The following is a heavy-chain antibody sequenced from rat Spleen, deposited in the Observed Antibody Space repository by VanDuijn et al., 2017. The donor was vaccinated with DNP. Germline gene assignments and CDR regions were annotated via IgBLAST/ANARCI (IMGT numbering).Heavy chain of an antibody. CDR1: GFTFSDYY. V-gene: IGHV5-20*01. Sequence: EVQLVETGGGLVQPGRSLKLSCVASGFTFSDYYMAWVRQAPTKGLEWVASISYDCGSTYYRDSVKGRFTISRDNGKSTLYLQMESLRSEDTATYYCATSESAGFVYWGQGVMVTVSS. D-gene: IGHD3-7*01. J-gene: IGHJ2*01. CDR3: ATSESAGFVY. CDR2: ISYDCGST.